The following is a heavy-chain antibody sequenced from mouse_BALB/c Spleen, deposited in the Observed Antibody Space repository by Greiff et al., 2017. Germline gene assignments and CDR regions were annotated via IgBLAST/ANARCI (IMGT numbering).Heavy chain of an antibody. Sequence: EVHLVESGGGLVQPGGSRKLSCAASGFTFSSFGMHWVRQAPEKGLEWVAYISSGSSTIYYADTVKGRFTISRDNPKNTLFLQMTSLRSEDTAMYYCARPNFPHYYGSSPFAYWGQGTLVTVSA. D-gene: IGHD1-1*01. CDR2: ISSGSSTI. V-gene: IGHV5-17*02. CDR3: ARPNFPHYYGSSPFAY. J-gene: IGHJ3*01. CDR1: GFTFSSFG.